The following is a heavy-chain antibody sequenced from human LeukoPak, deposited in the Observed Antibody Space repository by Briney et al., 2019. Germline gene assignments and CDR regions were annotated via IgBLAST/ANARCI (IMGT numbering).Heavy chain of an antibody. CDR3: ARVPHHSGYDTPFYYYYYMDV. V-gene: IGHV4-39*01. Sequence: PGGSLRLSCAASGFTFSSYWMSWVRQPPGKGLEWIGSIYYSGSTYYNPSLKSRVTISVDTSKNQFSLKLSSVTAADTAVYYCARVPHHSGYDTPFYYYYYMDVWGKGTTVTVSS. CDR2: IYYSGST. CDR1: GFTFSSYW. D-gene: IGHD5-12*01. J-gene: IGHJ6*03.